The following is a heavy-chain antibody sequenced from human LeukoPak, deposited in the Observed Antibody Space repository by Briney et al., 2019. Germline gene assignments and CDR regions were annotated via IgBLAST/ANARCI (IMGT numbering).Heavy chain of an antibody. CDR1: GFTFSRYA. CDR2: ISGSGGST. D-gene: IGHD3-22*01. Sequence: GGSLRLPCAASGFTFSRYAMSWVRQAPGKGLEWVSAISGSGGSTYYADSVKGRFTISRDNSKNTLYLQMNSLRAEDTAVYYCAKTRTYYHDSSGYYWDYWGQGTLVTVSS. CDR3: AKTRTYYHDSSGYYWDY. J-gene: IGHJ4*02. V-gene: IGHV3-23*01.